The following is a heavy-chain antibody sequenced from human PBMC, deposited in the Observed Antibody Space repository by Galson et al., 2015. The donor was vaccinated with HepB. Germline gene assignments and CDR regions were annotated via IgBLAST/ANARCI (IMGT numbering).Heavy chain of an antibody. CDR3: AHSGLGFRPAPSDAFDI. V-gene: IGHV2-5*02. Sequence: PALVKPTQTLTLTCTFSGFSLSTSGVGVGWIRQPPGKALEWLALIYWDDDKRYSPSLKSRLTITKDTSKNQVVLTMTNLDPVDTATYYCAHSGLGFRPAPSDAFDIWGQGTMVTVSS. CDR1: GFSLSTSGVG. J-gene: IGHJ3*02. CDR2: IYWDDDK. D-gene: IGHD2-2*01.